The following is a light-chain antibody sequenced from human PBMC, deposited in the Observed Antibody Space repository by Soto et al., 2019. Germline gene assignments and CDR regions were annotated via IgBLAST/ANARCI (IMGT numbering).Light chain of an antibody. J-gene: IGKJ1*01. CDR3: QQRSNWPRT. Sequence: EIVLTQSPATLSLSPGERATLSCRASQSVSSYLAWYQQKPGQAPRLLFYDASNRATGIPARFSGSGSGTDFTLTISSLEPEDFAVYYCQQRSNWPRTFGQGTKVDNK. CDR2: DAS. CDR1: QSVSSY. V-gene: IGKV3-11*01.